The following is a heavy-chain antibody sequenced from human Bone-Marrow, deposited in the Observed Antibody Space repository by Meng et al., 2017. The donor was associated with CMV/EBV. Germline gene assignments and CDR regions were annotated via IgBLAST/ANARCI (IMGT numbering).Heavy chain of an antibody. CDR3: AKRNYDSSGRS. CDR2: IAGSGAFT. Sequence: GESLKISCAASGFLFSTYALSWVRQAPGKGLEYVSGIAGSGAFTYYTDSVKGRFTISRDNYKNTLYLRMNSLRAEDTAIYYCAKRNYDSSGRSWGQGTPVTVSS. V-gene: IGHV3-23*01. D-gene: IGHD3-22*01. CDR1: GFLFSTYA. J-gene: IGHJ5*02.